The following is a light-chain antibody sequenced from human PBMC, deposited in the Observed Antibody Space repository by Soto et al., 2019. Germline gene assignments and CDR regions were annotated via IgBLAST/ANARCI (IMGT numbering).Light chain of an antibody. V-gene: IGKV3-11*01. CDR1: QGISSY. J-gene: IGKJ4*01. Sequence: TQSPSSVSASVGDRVTITCRASQGISSYLAWYQQKPGQAPRLLIYDASNRATGIPARFSGSGSGTDFTLTISSLEPEDFAVYYCQQRSNWPRLTFGGGTKVDIK. CDR2: DAS. CDR3: QQRSNWPRLT.